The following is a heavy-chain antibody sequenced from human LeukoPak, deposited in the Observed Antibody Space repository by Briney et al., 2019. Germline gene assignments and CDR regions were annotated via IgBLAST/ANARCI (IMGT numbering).Heavy chain of an antibody. D-gene: IGHD1-26*01. CDR1: GGSISSSSYY. Sequence: TLSLTCTVSGGSISSSSYYWSWIRQPARKGLEWIGRIYTSGSTNYNPSLKSRVTMSVDTSKNQFSLKLSSVAAADTAVYYCARDWDSGSYYGFDYWGQGTLVTVSS. J-gene: IGHJ4*02. CDR3: ARDWDSGSYYGFDY. CDR2: IYTSGST. V-gene: IGHV4-61*02.